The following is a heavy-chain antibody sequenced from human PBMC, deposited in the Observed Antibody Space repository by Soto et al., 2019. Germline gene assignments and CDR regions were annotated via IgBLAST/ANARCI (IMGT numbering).Heavy chain of an antibody. CDR2: ISYDGSNK. J-gene: IGHJ3*02. V-gene: IGHV3-30-3*01. CDR1: GFTFSSYA. Sequence: GGSLRLSCAASGFTFSSYAMHWVRQAPGKGLEWVAVISYDGSNKYYADSVKGRFTISRDNSKNTLYLQMNSLRAEDTAVYYCARDEEEWLGAFDIWGQGTMVTVS. D-gene: IGHD6-19*01. CDR3: ARDEEEWLGAFDI.